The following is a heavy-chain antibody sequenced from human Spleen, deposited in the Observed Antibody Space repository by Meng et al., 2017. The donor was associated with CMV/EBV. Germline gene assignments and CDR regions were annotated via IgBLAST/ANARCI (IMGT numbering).Heavy chain of an antibody. CDR1: RGFISSSGYY. CDR2: ISYSGTT. V-gene: IGHV4-39*07. Sequence: QLHLQQSVPGLGKPSETLSPTSTVSRGFISSSGYYWGWIRQPPGKGLEWIGSISYSGTTYYNPSLKSRVTISVDMSKNQFSLKLSSVTAADTAVYYCARESGGGGNFDYWGQGTLVTVSS. J-gene: IGHJ4*02. CDR3: ARESGGGGNFDY. D-gene: IGHD3-16*01.